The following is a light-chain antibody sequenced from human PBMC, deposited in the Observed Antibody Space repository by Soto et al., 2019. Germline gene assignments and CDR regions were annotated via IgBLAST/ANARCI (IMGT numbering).Light chain of an antibody. Sequence: DIRLTQSPASLSASVGDRVSITCRTSRSISRYLNWYQQKLGKAPKLLIYGASTLQGGVPSMFSGSGSGTDFTLTISGLQPEDFATYYCQESYSSPYFFGQGTKLEMK. J-gene: IGKJ2*01. CDR2: GAS. CDR3: QESYSSPYF. CDR1: RSISRY. V-gene: IGKV1-39*01.